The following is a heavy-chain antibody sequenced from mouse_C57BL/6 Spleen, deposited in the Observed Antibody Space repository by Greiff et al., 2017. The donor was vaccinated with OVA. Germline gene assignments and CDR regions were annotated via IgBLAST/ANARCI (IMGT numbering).Heavy chain of an antibody. CDR3: ARHRASITTVVAFDY. CDR2: ISSGGSYT. CDR1: GFTFSSYG. J-gene: IGHJ2*01. Sequence: DVKLVESGGDLVKPGGSLKLSCAASGFTFSSYGMSWVRQTPDKRLEWVATISSGGSYTYYPDSVKGRFTISRDNAKNTLYLQMSSLKSEDTAMYYCARHRASITTVVAFDYWGQGTTLTVSS. D-gene: IGHD1-1*01. V-gene: IGHV5-6*02.